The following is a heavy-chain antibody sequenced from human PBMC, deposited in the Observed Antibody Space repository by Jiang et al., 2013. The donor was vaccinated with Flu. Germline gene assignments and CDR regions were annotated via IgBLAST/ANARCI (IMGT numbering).Heavy chain of an antibody. CDR3: ARSPLDYFYKNGMDV. CDR1: GFSLTTRGVC. CDR2: IDWDDDK. V-gene: IGHV2-70*11. J-gene: IGHJ6*02. Sequence: KPTQTLTLTCTFSGFSLTTRGVCLTWIRRVPGKALEWLARIDWDDDKYYSSSLKTRLTISKDTSKNQVVLTMTNMAPEDTATYYCARSPLDYFYKNGMDVWGQGTTVTVSS. D-gene: IGHD2/OR15-2a*01.